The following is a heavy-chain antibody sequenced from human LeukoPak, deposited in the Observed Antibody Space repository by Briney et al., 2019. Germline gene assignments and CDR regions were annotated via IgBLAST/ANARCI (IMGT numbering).Heavy chain of an antibody. CDR1: GYTFTSYG. CDR2: ISAYNGNT. D-gene: IGHD5-24*01. J-gene: IGHJ5*02. CDR3: ARPHGVLEMATIAWFDP. V-gene: IGHV1-18*01. Sequence: ASVKVSCKASGYTFTSYGISWVRQAPGQGLEWMGWISAYNGNTNYAQKPQGRVTMTTDTSTSTAYMELRSLRSDDTAVYYCARPHGVLEMATIAWFDPWGQGTLVTVSS.